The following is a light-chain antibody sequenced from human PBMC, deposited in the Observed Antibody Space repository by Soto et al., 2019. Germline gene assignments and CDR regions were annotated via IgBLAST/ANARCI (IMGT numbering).Light chain of an antibody. V-gene: IGLV1-51*01. J-gene: IGLJ2*01. CDR1: SSNIGNNY. CDR2: DNN. Sequence: QPVLTQPPSVSAAPGQKVTISCSGSSSNIGNNYVSWYQQLPGTAPKLLIYDNNERPSGIPDRFSGSKSGTSATLDITGRQTGDEVDYYCGTWDSSLSGGVFGGGTKLTVL. CDR3: GTWDSSLSGGV.